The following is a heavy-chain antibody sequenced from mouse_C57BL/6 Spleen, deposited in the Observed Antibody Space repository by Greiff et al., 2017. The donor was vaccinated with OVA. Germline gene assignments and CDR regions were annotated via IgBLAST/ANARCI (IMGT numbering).Heavy chain of an antibody. J-gene: IGHJ2*01. CDR1: GFTFSDYY. CDR3: ARESYGSSYLDY. Sequence: DVTLVESEGGLVQPGSSMKLSCTASGFTFSDYYMAWVRQVPEKGLEWVANINYDGSSTYYLDSLKSRFIISRDNAKNILYLQMSSLKSEDTATYYCARESYGSSYLDYWGQGTTLTVSS. CDR2: INYDGSST. V-gene: IGHV5-16*01. D-gene: IGHD1-1*01.